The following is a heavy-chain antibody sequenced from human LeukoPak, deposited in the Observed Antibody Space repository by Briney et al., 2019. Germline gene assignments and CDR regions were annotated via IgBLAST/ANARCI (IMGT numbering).Heavy chain of an antibody. V-gene: IGHV4-59*01. J-gene: IGHJ6*03. Sequence: SETLSLTCTVSGGSISSYYWSWIRQPPGKGLEWIGYIYYSGSTNYNPSLKSRVTISVDTSKNQFSLKLSSVTAADTAVYYCARHPSRIVVVPAASYMDVWGKGTTVTVSS. D-gene: IGHD2-2*01. CDR2: IYYSGST. CDR1: GGSISSYY. CDR3: ARHPSRIVVVPAASYMDV.